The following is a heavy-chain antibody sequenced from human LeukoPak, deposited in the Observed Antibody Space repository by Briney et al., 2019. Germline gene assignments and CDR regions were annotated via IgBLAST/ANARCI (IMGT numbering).Heavy chain of an antibody. V-gene: IGHV3-23*01. CDR1: GFTFSSYA. CDR3: AKLWRGSHPRYFDH. Sequence: GGSLRLSCAASGFTFSSYAMSWVRQAPGMGLEWVSTITDSGGTTFYADSVKGRFTISRDNFKDTVYLQMNSLRAEDTAVYYCAKLWRGSHPRYFDHWGQGTLVTVSS. J-gene: IGHJ4*02. CDR2: ITDSGGTT. D-gene: IGHD1-26*01.